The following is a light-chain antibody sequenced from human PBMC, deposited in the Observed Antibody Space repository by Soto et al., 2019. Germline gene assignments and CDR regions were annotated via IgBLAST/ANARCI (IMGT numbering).Light chain of an antibody. CDR1: SIDVGNYDL. J-gene: IGLJ3*02. Sequence: QSALTQPASVSGSPGQSITVSCTGMSIDVGNYDLVSWYQQHPGKAPKLMIYEGSKRPSGVSNRFSGSNSGNTASLTISGLQTEDEADYYCCSYAAGSSTLVFGGGTKLTVL. CDR2: EGS. CDR3: CSYAAGSSTLV. V-gene: IGLV2-23*01.